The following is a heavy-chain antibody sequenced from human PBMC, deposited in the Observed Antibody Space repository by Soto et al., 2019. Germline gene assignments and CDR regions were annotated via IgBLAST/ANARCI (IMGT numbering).Heavy chain of an antibody. CDR3: AREDSQRGFDY. Sequence: PVGSLRLSCAASGFIFSSYWMHWVRQAPGKGLVWVSRINNDGTSTTYADSVKGRFTISRDNAKNTLYLQMNSLRVEDTAVYYCAREDSQRGFDYWGQGNLVTVSS. CDR1: GFIFSSYW. D-gene: IGHD2-2*01. CDR2: INNDGTST. J-gene: IGHJ4*02. V-gene: IGHV3-74*01.